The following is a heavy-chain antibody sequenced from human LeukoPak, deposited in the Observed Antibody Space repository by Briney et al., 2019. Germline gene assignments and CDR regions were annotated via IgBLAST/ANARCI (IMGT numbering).Heavy chain of an antibody. D-gene: IGHD2-15*01. J-gene: IGHJ6*03. CDR2: IYYRGST. Sequence: SETLSLTCTVSGGSISSHYWSWIRQPPGEGLEWIGYIYYRGSTNYNPSLKSRVTISVDTSKNQFSLKLSSVTAADTAVYYCARDVVVAARPQGYYYYYYMDVWGKGTTVTVSS. V-gene: IGHV4-59*11. CDR3: ARDVVVAARPQGYYYYYYMDV. CDR1: GGSISSHY.